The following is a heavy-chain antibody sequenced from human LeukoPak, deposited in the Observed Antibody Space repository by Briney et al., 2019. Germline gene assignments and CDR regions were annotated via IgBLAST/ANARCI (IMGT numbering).Heavy chain of an antibody. Sequence: PGGCLRLSFADSGSMFIHCGGNGVRQAPGKGLEWLSYISASTSTIYYADSAKGRLTTSRKYANNSVYLQMDSLTDDDTAGYYCSRGPSGYYALDNWGQGTLVTVSS. V-gene: IGHV3-48*02. CDR3: SRGPSGYYALDN. CDR1: GSMFIHCG. J-gene: IGHJ4*02. CDR2: ISASTSTI. D-gene: IGHD5-12*01.